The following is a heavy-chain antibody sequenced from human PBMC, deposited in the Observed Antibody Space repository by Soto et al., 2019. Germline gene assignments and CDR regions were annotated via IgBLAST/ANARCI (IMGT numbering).Heavy chain of an antibody. D-gene: IGHD2-15*01. V-gene: IGHV3-23*01. CDR1: GFTFSSYA. CDR2: ISGSGGST. Sequence: EVQLLESGGGLVQPGGSLRLSCAASGFTFSSYAMSWVRQAPGKGLEWVSAISGSGGSTYYADSVKGRFTISRDNSKNMLYLQMNSLRAEDTAVYYCAKWRCLGYCSGGSWIDYWGQGTLVTVSS. J-gene: IGHJ4*02. CDR3: AKWRCLGYCSGGSWIDY.